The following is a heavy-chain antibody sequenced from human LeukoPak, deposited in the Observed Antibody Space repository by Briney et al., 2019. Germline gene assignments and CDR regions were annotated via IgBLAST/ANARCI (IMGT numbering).Heavy chain of an antibody. Sequence: GGSLRLSCAASGFTFSNYGMHWVRQAPGKGLEWVAFIRYDGSEKYFAESVKGRFTISGDNSKDTLHLQMNSLRAEDTAVYYCAKGRGSSGYIYFDYWGQGTLVTVSS. D-gene: IGHD6-19*01. CDR2: IRYDGSEK. CDR3: AKGRGSSGYIYFDY. J-gene: IGHJ4*02. V-gene: IGHV3-30*02. CDR1: GFTFSNYG.